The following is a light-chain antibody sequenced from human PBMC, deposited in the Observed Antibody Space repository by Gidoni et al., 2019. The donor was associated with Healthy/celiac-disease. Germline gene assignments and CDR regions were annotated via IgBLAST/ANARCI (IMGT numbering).Light chain of an antibody. V-gene: IGLV3-1*01. CDR3: QAWDSSTEV. Sequence: SYELTQPPSVSVSPGQPASITCSGDKLGDKYACWYQQNPGQSPVLVIYQDSKRPSGIPERFSGSNSGNTATLTISGTQAMDEADYYCQAWDSSTEVFGGGTKLTVL. CDR1: KLGDKY. J-gene: IGLJ2*01. CDR2: QDS.